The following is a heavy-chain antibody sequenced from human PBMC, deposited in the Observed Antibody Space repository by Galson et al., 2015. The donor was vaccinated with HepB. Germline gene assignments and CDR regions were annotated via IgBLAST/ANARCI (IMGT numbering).Heavy chain of an antibody. CDR1: GFTFSTYA. V-gene: IGHV3-30*04. CDR3: AADVAYDSDAFNI. J-gene: IGHJ3*02. D-gene: IGHD5-12*01. CDR2: ISYDGSNK. Sequence: SLRLSCAASGFTFSTYAMHWVRQAPGKGLEWVAVISYDGSNKYYADSVKGRFTISRDNSKNTLYLQMNSLRAEDTAVYYCAADVAYDSDAFNIWGQGTMVTVSS.